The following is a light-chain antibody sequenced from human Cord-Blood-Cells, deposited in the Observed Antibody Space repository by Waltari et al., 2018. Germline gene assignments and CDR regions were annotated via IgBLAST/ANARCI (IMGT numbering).Light chain of an antibody. CDR1: SSEVGGYNY. CDR3: SSYTSSSTYV. Sequence: QSALTQPASVSGSPGQSITISCTGTSSEVGGYNYVSWYQQHPGKAPQLMIYEVSHRPSGVSNRFSGSKSGNTASLTISGLQAEDEADYYCSSYTSSSTYVFGTGTKVTVL. J-gene: IGLJ1*01. CDR2: EVS. V-gene: IGLV2-14*01.